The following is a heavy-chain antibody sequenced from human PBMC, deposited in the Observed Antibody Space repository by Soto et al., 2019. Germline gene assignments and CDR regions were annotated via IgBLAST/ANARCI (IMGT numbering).Heavy chain of an antibody. CDR3: ARLRWEQPWVFDY. V-gene: IGHV4-34*01. Sequence: SETLSLTCAVYGGSFSGYYWSWIRQSPGKGLEWIGEINHSGSTNYNPSLKSRVTISVDTSKNQFSLKLSSVTAADTAVYYCARLRWEQPWVFDYWGQGTLVTVSS. CDR2: INHSGST. CDR1: GGSFSGYY. D-gene: IGHD1-26*01. J-gene: IGHJ4*02.